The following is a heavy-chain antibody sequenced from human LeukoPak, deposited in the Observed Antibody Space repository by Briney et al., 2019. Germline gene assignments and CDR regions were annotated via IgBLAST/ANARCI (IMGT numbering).Heavy chain of an antibody. V-gene: IGHV4-61*01. Sequence: PSETLSLTCTVSRASVSSGNYYWSWIRQPPGKGLEWIGYIYYSGTTYYNPSLKSRVTISVDTSKNQFSLKLSSVTATDTAVYYCARLLSPDIVVKRLTNWFDPWGQGTLVTVSS. D-gene: IGHD2-15*01. CDR2: IYYSGTT. CDR3: ARLLSPDIVVKRLTNWFDP. CDR1: RASVSSGNYY. J-gene: IGHJ5*02.